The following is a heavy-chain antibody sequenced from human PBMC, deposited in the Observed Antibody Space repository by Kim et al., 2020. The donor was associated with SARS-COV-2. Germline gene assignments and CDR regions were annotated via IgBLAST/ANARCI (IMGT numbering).Heavy chain of an antibody. CDR3: AKDMLRWNDVPNYFDY. CDR1: GFTFDDYA. CDR2: ISWNSGSI. V-gene: IGHV3-9*01. Sequence: GGSLRLYCAASGFTFDDYAMHWVRQAPGKGLEWVSGISWNSGSIGYADSVKGRFTISRDNAKNSLYLQMNSLRAEDTALYYCAKDMLRWNDVPNYFDYWGQGTLVTVSS. J-gene: IGHJ4*02. D-gene: IGHD1-1*01.